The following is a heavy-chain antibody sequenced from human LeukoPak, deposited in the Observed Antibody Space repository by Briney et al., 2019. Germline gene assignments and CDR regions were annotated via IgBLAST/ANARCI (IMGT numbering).Heavy chain of an antibody. CDR1: GGSISSGDYY. D-gene: IGHD3-3*01. V-gene: IGHV4-30-4*01. CDR3: ARDSYYDFWSGPLGMDV. J-gene: IGHJ6*02. Sequence: SETLSLTCTVSGGSISSGDYYWSWIRQPPGKGLEWIGYIYYSGSTYYNPSLKSRVTISVDTSKNQFSLKLSSVTAADTAVYYCARDSYYDFWSGPLGMDVWGQRTTVTVSS. CDR2: IYYSGST.